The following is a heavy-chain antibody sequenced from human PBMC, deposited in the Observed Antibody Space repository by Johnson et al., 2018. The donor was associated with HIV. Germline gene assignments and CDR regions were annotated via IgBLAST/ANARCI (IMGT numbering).Heavy chain of an antibody. Sequence: QVQLVESGGGVVQPGRSLRLYCAASGFTFSSYGMHWVRQAPGKGLEWVAVIWYDGSTKYYADSVKGRFTISRDNSKNTLSLQMNSLRAEDTAVYYCTKGRIFGVVMEAFDIWGQGTMVTVSS. CDR3: TKGRIFGVVMEAFDI. V-gene: IGHV3-33*06. CDR1: GFTFSSYG. CDR2: IWYDGSTK. D-gene: IGHD3-3*01. J-gene: IGHJ3*02.